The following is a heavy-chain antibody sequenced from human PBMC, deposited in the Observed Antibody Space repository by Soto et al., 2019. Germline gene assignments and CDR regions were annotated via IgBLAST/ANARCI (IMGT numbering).Heavy chain of an antibody. CDR2: IIPIFGTA. Sequence: QVQLVQSGAEVEKTGSSVKVSCKASGGTFSSYAISWVRQAPGQGLEWMGGIIPIFGTANYAQKFQGRVTITADESTSTAYMELSSLRSEDTAVYYCARAPLTGTTEGYYYYYGMDVWGQGTTVTVSS. V-gene: IGHV1-69*13. CDR1: GGTFSSYA. CDR3: ARAPLTGTTEGYYYYYGMDV. J-gene: IGHJ6*02. D-gene: IGHD1-7*01.